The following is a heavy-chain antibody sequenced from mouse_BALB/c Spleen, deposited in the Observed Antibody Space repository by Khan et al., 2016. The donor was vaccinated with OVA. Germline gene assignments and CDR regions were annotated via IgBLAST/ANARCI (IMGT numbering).Heavy chain of an antibody. Sequence: QIQLVQSGPELKKPGETVKISCKASGYTFTNYGMNWVKQAPGKGLKWMGWINTYTGEPTYADDFKGRFAFSLETSASTAYLQSNNLKNEDAATYFCARSIGNYWFAYWGQGTRVTVSA. J-gene: IGHJ3*01. V-gene: IGHV9-3-1*01. CDR1: GYTFTNYG. D-gene: IGHD2-1*01. CDR2: INTYTGEP. CDR3: ARSIGNYWFAY.